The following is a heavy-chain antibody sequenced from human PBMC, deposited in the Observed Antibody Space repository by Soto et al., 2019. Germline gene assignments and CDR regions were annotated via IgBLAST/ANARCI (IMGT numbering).Heavy chain of an antibody. CDR2: IYYSGST. D-gene: IGHD5-12*01. V-gene: IGHV4-39*01. Sequence: SETLSLTCTVSGGSISSSSYYWGWIRQPPGKGLEWIGSIYYSGSTYYNPSLKSRVTISVDTSKNQFSLKLSSVTAADTAVYYCARWSLGMVATQAYYFYYCGQENLVTVSS. CDR1: GGSISSSSYY. J-gene: IGHJ4*02. CDR3: ARWSLGMVATQAYYFYY.